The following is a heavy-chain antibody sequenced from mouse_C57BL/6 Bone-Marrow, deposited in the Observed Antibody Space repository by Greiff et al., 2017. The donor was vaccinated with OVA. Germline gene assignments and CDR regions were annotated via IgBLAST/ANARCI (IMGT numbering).Heavy chain of an antibody. CDR3: ARDSITTEAMDY. J-gene: IGHJ4*01. CDR1: GYTFTSYW. Sequence: QVQLQQSGAELVMPGASVKLSCKASGYTFTSYWMHWVKQRPGQGLEWIGELDPSDSYTNYNQKFKGKSTLTVDKSSSTAYMQLSSLTSEDSAVYYCARDSITTEAMDYWGQGTSVTVSS. V-gene: IGHV1-69*01. D-gene: IGHD1-2*01. CDR2: LDPSDSYT.